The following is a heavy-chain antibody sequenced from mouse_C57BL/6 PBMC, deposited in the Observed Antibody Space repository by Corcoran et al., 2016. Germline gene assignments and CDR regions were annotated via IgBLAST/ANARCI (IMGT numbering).Heavy chain of an antibody. CDR1: GYTFTDYY. D-gene: IGHD2-5*01. V-gene: IGHV1-26*01. Sequence: EVKLQQSGPELVKPGASVKISCKASGYTFTDYYMNWVKQSHGKSLEWIGDINPNNGGTSYNQKFKGKATLTVDKSSSTAYMELRSLTSEDSAVYYCARYSNYYSMDYWGQGTSVTVSS. CDR2: INPNNGGT. J-gene: IGHJ4*01. CDR3: ARYSNYYSMDY.